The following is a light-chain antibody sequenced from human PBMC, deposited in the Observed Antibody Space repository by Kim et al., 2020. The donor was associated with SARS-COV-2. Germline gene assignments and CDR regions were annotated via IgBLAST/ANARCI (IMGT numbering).Light chain of an antibody. CDR2: DVT. Sequence: GQSITNSFTGTSKDVGAYNKDSWYQQHPGKAPKIMIYDVTNRPSGVYNRFSGSKSGNTASLTISGLQAEDEADYYCSSFTSSTTWVFGGGTQLTVL. J-gene: IGLJ3*02. CDR3: SSFTSSTTWV. V-gene: IGLV2-14*03. CDR1: SKDVGAYNK.